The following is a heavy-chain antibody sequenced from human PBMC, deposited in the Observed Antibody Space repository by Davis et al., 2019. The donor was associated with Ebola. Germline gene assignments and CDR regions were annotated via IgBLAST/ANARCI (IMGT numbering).Heavy chain of an antibody. J-gene: IGHJ4*02. CDR1: GFTSSSYW. CDR2: IKSDGSST. V-gene: IGHV3-74*01. Sequence: GESLKISCVASGFTSSSYWMHWVRQAPGKGLVWVSFIKSDGSSTRYADSVKGRFTVSRDNAKNSLYLQMNSLRDEDTAVYYCAYQGVICYWGQGTLVTVSS. D-gene: IGHD3-16*02. CDR3: AYQGVICY.